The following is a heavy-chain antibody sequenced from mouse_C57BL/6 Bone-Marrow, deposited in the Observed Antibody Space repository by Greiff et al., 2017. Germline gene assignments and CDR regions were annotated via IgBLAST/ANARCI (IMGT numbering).Heavy chain of an antibody. CDR2: IYPGDGDT. Sequence: VQLQQSGPELVKPGASVKISCKASGYAFSSSWMNWVKQRPGKGLEWIGRIYPGDGDTNYNGKFKGKATLTADKSSSTAYMQLSSLTSEDSAVYFCARKLGGVYYAMDYWGQETSVTVSS. V-gene: IGHV1-82*01. D-gene: IGHD4-1*01. CDR1: GYAFSSSW. J-gene: IGHJ4*01. CDR3: ARKLGGVYYAMDY.